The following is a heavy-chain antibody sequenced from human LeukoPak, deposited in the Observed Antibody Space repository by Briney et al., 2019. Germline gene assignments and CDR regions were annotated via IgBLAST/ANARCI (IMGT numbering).Heavy chain of an antibody. D-gene: IGHD2-15*01. CDR2: IYSGGST. CDR3: ARGTRYCSGGSCYPSYYYYYYGMDV. CDR1: GFTVSSNY. J-gene: IGHJ6*02. V-gene: IGHV3-66*01. Sequence: GGSLRLSCAASGFTVSSNYMSWVRQAPGKGLEWVSVIYSGGSTYYADSVKGRFTISRDNAKNSLYLQMNSLRAEDTAVYYCARGTRYCSGGSCYPSYYYYYYGMDVWGQGTTVTVSS.